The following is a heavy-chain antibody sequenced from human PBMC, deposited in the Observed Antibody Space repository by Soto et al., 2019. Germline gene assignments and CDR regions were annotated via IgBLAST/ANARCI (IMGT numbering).Heavy chain of an antibody. CDR3: ARASPREPTRWFDP. Sequence: PSETLSLTCTVSGGSISSDYWNWIRQPPGSGLEWIGFIYYSGSTNYNPSLKSRVTISGDKSKNQFSLKLSSVTAADTAVYYCARASPREPTRWFDPWGQGTLVTVSS. J-gene: IGHJ5*02. CDR1: GGSISSDY. D-gene: IGHD1-1*01. V-gene: IGHV4-59*01. CDR2: IYYSGST.